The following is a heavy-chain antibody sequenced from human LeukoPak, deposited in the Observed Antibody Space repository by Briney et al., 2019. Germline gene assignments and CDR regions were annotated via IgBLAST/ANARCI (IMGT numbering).Heavy chain of an antibody. CDR2: VDPEDGET. Sequence: ASVKVSCKVSGYTFTDYYMHWVQQAPGKGLEWMGLVDPEDGETIYAEKFQGRATITADTSTDTAYMELSSLRSEDTAVYYCATDLMITMVRGVILDYWGQGTLVTVSS. J-gene: IGHJ4*02. V-gene: IGHV1-69-2*01. D-gene: IGHD3-10*01. CDR3: ATDLMITMVRGVILDY. CDR1: GYTFTDYY.